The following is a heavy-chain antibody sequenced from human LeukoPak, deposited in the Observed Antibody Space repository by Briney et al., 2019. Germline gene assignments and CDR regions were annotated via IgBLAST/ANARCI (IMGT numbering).Heavy chain of an antibody. CDR2: INPNSGGT. D-gene: IGHD6-13*01. CDR3: ASPYSSSWYSYFQH. J-gene: IGHJ1*01. Sequence: ASVKVSCKASGYTFTGYYMHWVQQAPGQGLEWMGWINPNSGGTNYAQKFQGRVTMTRDTSISTAYMELSRLRSDDTAVYYCASPYSSSWYSYFQHWGQGTLVTVSS. V-gene: IGHV1-2*02. CDR1: GYTFTGYY.